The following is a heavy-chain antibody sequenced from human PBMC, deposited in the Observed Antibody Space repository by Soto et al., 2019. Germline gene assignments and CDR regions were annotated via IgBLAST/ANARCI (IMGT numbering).Heavy chain of an antibody. CDR1: GGSISSYY. Sequence: QVQLQESGPGLVKPSETLSLTCTVSGGSISSYYWSWIRQPPGKGLEWIGYIYYSGSTNYNPSLKSRVTISVDTSKNQFSLKLSSVTAADTAVYYCAIDGLPGNWFDPWGQGTLVTVSS. CDR2: IYYSGST. V-gene: IGHV4-59*01. D-gene: IGHD7-27*01. CDR3: AIDGLPGNWFDP. J-gene: IGHJ5*02.